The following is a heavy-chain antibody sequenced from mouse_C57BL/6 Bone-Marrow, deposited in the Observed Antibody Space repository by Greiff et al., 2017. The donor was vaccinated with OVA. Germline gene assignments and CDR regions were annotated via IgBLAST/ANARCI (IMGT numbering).Heavy chain of an antibody. D-gene: IGHD2-3*01. J-gene: IGHJ3*01. CDR1: GFTFSSYG. Sequence: EVQLQESGGDLVKPGGSLKLSCAASGFTFSSYGMSWVRQTPDKRLEWVATISSGGSYTYYPDSVKGRVTISRDNAKNTLYLQMSSLKSEDTAMYYCARLNGYYLAYWGRGTLVTVSA. CDR3: ARLNGYYLAY. V-gene: IGHV5-6*01. CDR2: ISSGGSYT.